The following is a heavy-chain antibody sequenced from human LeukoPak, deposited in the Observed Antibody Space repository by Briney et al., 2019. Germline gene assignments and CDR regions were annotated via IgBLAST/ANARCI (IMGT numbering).Heavy chain of an antibody. J-gene: IGHJ3*02. Sequence: GASVKVSCKASGYTFTSYYVHWVRQAPGQGLEWMGIINPSGGSTSYAQKFQGRVTMTRNTSISTAYMELSSLRSEDTAVYYCATSLNIAIYASDAFDIWGQGTMVTVSS. V-gene: IGHV1-46*01. CDR1: GYTFTSYY. CDR2: INPSGGST. D-gene: IGHD3-9*01. CDR3: ATSLNIAIYASDAFDI.